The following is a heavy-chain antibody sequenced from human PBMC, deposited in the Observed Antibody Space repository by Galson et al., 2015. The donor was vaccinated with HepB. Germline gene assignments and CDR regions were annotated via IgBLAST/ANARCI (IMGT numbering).Heavy chain of an antibody. Sequence: SLRLSCAASGFSFGNYAMHWVRQGPGKGLEWVAGISWNSRSIGYADSVKGRFTISRDNAKKSLYLQMNSLRTDGTALYYCAKDALYSSTANWYFDFWGRGTLVTVSS. V-gene: IGHV3-9*01. CDR2: ISWNSRSI. D-gene: IGHD6-19*01. J-gene: IGHJ2*01. CDR1: GFSFGNYA. CDR3: AKDALYSSTANWYFDF.